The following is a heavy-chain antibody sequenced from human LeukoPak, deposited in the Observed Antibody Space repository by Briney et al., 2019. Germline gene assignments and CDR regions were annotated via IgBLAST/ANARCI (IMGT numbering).Heavy chain of an antibody. CDR1: GFTFSSYA. Sequence: GGSLRLSCAASGFTFSSYAMSWVRQAPGKGLEWVSAISGSGGSTYYADSVKGRFTIPRDNSKNTLYLQMNRLRGEGMAVYYCAKVVVGVAEFFFDYWGQGTLVTVSS. V-gene: IGHV3-23*01. CDR3: AKVVVGVAEFFFDY. D-gene: IGHD6-19*01. CDR2: ISGSGGST. J-gene: IGHJ4*02.